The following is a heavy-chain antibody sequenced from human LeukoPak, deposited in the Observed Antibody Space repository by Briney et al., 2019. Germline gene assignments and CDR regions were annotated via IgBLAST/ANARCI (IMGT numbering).Heavy chain of an antibody. Sequence: SETLSLTCTVSGGSIIISNYYWGWIRQPPGKGLEWIGSIYNSGSTHYNPSLKSRVTISVDTSKNHFSLKVSSVTAADTAMYYCARLRGYSYGWLDVWGQGTTVIVSS. V-gene: IGHV4-39*02. CDR3: ARLRGYSYGWLDV. J-gene: IGHJ6*02. CDR2: IYNSGST. CDR1: GGSIIISNYY. D-gene: IGHD5-18*01.